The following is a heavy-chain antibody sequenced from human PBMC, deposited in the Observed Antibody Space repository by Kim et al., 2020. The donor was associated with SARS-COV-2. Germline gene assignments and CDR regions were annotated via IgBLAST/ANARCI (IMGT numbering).Heavy chain of an antibody. CDR1: GFTFGDYA. J-gene: IGHJ4*02. D-gene: IGHD6-13*01. Sequence: GGSLRLSCTASGFTFGDYAMSWFRQAPGKGLEWVGFIRSKAYGGTTEYAASVKGRFTISRDDSKSIAYLQMNSLKTEDTAVYYCTRLLGAGSSWYGSGGYWGQGTLVTVSS. V-gene: IGHV3-49*03. CDR3: TRLLGAGSSWYGSGGY. CDR2: IRSKAYGGTT.